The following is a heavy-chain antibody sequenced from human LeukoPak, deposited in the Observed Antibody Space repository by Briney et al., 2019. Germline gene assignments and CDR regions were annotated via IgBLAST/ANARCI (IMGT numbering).Heavy chain of an antibody. D-gene: IGHD3-10*01. Sequence: SETLSLTCTASGGSISSSSYYWGWIRQPPGKGLEWIGSIYYSGSTYYNPSLKSRVTISVDTSKNQFSLKLGSVTAADTAVYYCARPRREYYFDYWGQGTLVTVSS. CDR3: ARPRREYYFDY. J-gene: IGHJ4*02. CDR2: IYYSGST. CDR1: GGSISSSSYY. V-gene: IGHV4-39*01.